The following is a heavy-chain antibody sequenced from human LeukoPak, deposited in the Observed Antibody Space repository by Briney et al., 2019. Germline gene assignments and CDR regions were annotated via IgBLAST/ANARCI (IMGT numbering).Heavy chain of an antibody. CDR2: IYTSGST. CDR3: ARSATYYYGSGSFYYFDY. V-gene: IGHV4-4*07. CDR1: GGSISSYY. D-gene: IGHD3-10*01. Sequence: SETLSLTCTVSGGSISSYYWSWIRQPAGKGLEWIGRIYTSGSTNYNPSLKSRVTMSVDTSKNQFSLKLSSVTAADTAVYYCARSATYYYGSGSFYYFDYWGQGILVTVSS. J-gene: IGHJ4*02.